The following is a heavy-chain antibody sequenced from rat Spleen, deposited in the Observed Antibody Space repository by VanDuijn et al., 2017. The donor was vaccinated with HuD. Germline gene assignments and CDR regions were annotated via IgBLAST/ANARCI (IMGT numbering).Heavy chain of an antibody. V-gene: IGHV5-31*01. Sequence: EVQLVESGGGLVQPGRSLKLSCEVSGFTLSDYNMAWVRQAPGKGLEWVATITHTGGTTYYPDSVTGRFTISRDDARSTLYLQMNSLRSEDTATYYCTRENWVLDAWGQGASVTVSS. CDR1: GFTLSDYN. CDR3: TRENWVLDA. D-gene: IGHD3-6*01. CDR2: ITHTGGTT. J-gene: IGHJ4*01.